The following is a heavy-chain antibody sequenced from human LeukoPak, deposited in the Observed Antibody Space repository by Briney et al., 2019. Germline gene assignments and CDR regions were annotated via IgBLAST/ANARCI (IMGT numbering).Heavy chain of an antibody. Sequence: GGSLRLSCAASGFTFDDYAMHWVRQAPGKGLDWVSGISWNSGSIGYADSVKGRFTISRDNAKNSLYLQMNSLRAEDMALYYCAKDRGKGSGSYYQDYWGQGTLVTVSS. CDR3: AKDRGKGSGSYYQDY. J-gene: IGHJ4*02. CDR1: GFTFDDYA. V-gene: IGHV3-9*03. CDR2: ISWNSGSI. D-gene: IGHD1-26*01.